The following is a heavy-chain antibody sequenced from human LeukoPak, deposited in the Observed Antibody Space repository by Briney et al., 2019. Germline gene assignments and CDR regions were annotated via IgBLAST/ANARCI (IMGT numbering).Heavy chain of an antibody. CDR2: ISYDGSNK. CDR3: ARREAVAGDFDY. J-gene: IGHJ4*02. Sequence: GGSLRLSCAASGFTFSSYAMHWVRQAPGKGLEWVAVISYDGSNKYYADSVKGRFTISRDNSKNTLYLQMNSLRAEDTAVYYCARREAVAGDFDYWGQGTLVTVSS. D-gene: IGHD6-19*01. CDR1: GFTFSSYA. V-gene: IGHV3-30-3*01.